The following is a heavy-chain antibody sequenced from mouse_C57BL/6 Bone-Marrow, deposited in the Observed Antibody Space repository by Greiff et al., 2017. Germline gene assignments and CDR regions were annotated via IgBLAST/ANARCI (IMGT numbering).Heavy chain of an antibody. CDR2: ISDGGSYT. CDR3: ARGRDY. J-gene: IGHJ2*01. CDR1: GFTFSSYA. V-gene: IGHV5-4*03. Sequence: DVKLQESGGGLVKPGGSLKLSCAASGFTFSSYAMSWVRQTPEKRLEWVATISDGGSYTYYPDNVKGRFTLSRDNAKNNLYLQMSHLKSEDTAMYYCARGRDYWGQGTTLTVSS.